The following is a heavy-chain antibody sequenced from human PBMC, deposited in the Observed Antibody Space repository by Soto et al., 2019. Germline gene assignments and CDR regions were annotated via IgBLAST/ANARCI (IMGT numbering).Heavy chain of an antibody. V-gene: IGHV4-39*01. CDR1: GGSISSSSYY. D-gene: IGHD6-13*01. CDR3: ARRIAAAGISEYFDL. J-gene: IGHJ2*01. Sequence: ASETLSLTCTVSGGSISSSSYYWGWIRQPPGKGLEWIGSIYYSGSTYYNPSLKSRVTISVDTSKNQFSLKLSSVTAADTAVYYCARRIAAAGISEYFDLWGRGTLVTVSS. CDR2: IYYSGST.